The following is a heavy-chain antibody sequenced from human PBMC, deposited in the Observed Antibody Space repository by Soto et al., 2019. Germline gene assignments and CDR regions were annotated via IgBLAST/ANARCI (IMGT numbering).Heavy chain of an antibody. CDR3: ASFRFSGSYYFDY. CDR1: GGTFSSYA. D-gene: IGHD1-26*01. Sequence: SVKVSCKASGGTFSSYAITWVRQAPGQGLEWMGGSIPFFDTANYAQKFQGRLTFTADESTSTAYMELSSLRSEDTAMYYCASFRFSGSYYFDYWGQ. J-gene: IGHJ4*01. CDR2: SIPFFDTA. V-gene: IGHV1-69*13.